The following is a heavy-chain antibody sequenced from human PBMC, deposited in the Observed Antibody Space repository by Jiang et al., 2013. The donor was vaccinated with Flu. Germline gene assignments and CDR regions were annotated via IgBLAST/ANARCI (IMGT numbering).Heavy chain of an antibody. Sequence: PGLVKPSETLSLTCTVSGGSISSSSYFWGWIRQPPGRGLEWIGSIYYSGSTYYNPSLKSRVTISVDTSKNQFSLRLTSVTAAGTAVYYCARLPGYGSGAYDYFGMDVW. V-gene: IGHV4-39*01. J-gene: IGHJ6*01. CDR2: IYYSGST. D-gene: IGHD3-10*01. CDR1: GGSISSSSYF. CDR3: ARLPGYGSGAYDYFGMDV.